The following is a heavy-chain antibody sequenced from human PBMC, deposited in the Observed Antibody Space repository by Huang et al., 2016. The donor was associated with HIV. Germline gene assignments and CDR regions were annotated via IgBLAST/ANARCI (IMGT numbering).Heavy chain of an antibody. Sequence: QVRLQESGPGLVKPSETLSLSCTVSGDSVSSTYWGWIRHPPGKGLEWIGTVYDSGTTKYNPRLKSRITISVDTSKNGFSLNITSVSAADTAMYFCVRDQGRLAVGGIDNWFDPWGQGALVTVSS. CDR3: VRDQGRLAVGGIDNWFDP. CDR2: VYDSGTT. D-gene: IGHD6-19*01. J-gene: IGHJ5*02. V-gene: IGHV4-59*02. CDR1: GDSVSSTY.